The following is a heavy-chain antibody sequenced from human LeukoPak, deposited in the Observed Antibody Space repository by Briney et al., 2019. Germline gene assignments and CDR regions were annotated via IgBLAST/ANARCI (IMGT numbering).Heavy chain of an antibody. V-gene: IGHV4-39*01. J-gene: IGHJ5*02. D-gene: IGHD3-10*01. Sequence: SETLSLTCSVSGGSISSSSYYWGWIRQPPGKGLEWIGSIYYSGSTYYNPSLKSRVTISVDTSKNQFSLKLSSVTAADTAVYYCARQGGSGSYKAYAHRCWFDPWGQGTLVTVSS. CDR1: GGSISSSSYY. CDR2: IYYSGST. CDR3: ARQGGSGSYKAYAHRCWFDP.